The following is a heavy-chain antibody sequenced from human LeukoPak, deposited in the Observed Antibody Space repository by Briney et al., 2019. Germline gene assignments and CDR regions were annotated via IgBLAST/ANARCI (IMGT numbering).Heavy chain of an antibody. J-gene: IGHJ4*02. D-gene: IGHD3-16*02. V-gene: IGHV4-34*01. CDR1: GGSFSGYY. CDR2: INHSGST. CDR3: ARRGQAGYLY. Sequence: PSETLSLTCAVYGGSFSGYYWSWIRQPSGKGLEWIGEINHSGSTNYNSSLKSRLTISVDTSKNQFSLNLYSVTAADTAVYYCARRGQAGYLYWGQGTLVTVSS.